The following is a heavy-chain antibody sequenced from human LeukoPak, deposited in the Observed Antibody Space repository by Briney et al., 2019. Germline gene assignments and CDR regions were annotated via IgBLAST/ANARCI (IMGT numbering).Heavy chain of an antibody. CDR1: GGSISSYY. J-gene: IGHJ4*02. CDR3: ARRARATGGGDYFDY. CDR2: IYYSGNT. Sequence: SETLSLTCTVSGGSISSYYWTWIRQPPGKGLEWIGYIYYSGNTNYNPSLKSRVTISLDTSKNQFSLQLRSVTAAVTAVYYCARRARATGGGDYFDYWGQGTLVTVSS. V-gene: IGHV4-59*08. D-gene: IGHD2-15*01.